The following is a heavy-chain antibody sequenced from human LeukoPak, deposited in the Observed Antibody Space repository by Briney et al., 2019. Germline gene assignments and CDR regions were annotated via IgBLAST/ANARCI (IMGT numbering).Heavy chain of an antibody. Sequence: SETLSLTCAVYGGSFSGYYWSWIRQPPGKGLEWIGEINHSGSTNYNPSLKSRVSISVDTSKNQFSLKLTSVTAADTAIYYCARGPPPMIRGVIITDWGQGTLVTVSS. CDR3: ARGPPPMIRGVIITD. J-gene: IGHJ4*02. CDR1: GGSFSGYY. CDR2: INHSGST. D-gene: IGHD3-10*01. V-gene: IGHV4-34*01.